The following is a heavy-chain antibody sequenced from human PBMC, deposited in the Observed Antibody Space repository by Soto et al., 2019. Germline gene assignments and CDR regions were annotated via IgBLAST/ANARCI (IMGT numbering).Heavy chain of an antibody. V-gene: IGHV5-51*01. CDR3: ARQIKTGGGWYDP. D-gene: IGHD1-26*01. CDR1: GYSFSNFW. Sequence: GEPLKISCKGSGYSFSNFWIAWVRQMPGKGLEWMGIIYPSDSKTIYSPSFQGQITISADKSIGTAYLQWSSLKASDTATYYCARQIKTGGGWYDPWGQGTLVTVSS. CDR2: IYPSDSKT. J-gene: IGHJ5*02.